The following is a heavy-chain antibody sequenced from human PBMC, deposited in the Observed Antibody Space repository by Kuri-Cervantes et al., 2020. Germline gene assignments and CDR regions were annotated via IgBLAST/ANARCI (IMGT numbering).Heavy chain of an antibody. V-gene: IGHV1-46*01. J-gene: IGHJ6*02. CDR1: GYTFTSYG. D-gene: IGHD6-25*01. CDR2: INPSGGST. Sequence: ASVKVSCKASGYTFTSYGISWVRQAPGQGLEWMGIINPSGGSTSYAQKFQGRVTMTRDTSTSTVYMELSSLRSEDTAVYYCARDSGSSGVGWRDYYYYYYGMDVWGQGTTVTVSS. CDR3: ARDSGSSGVGWRDYYYYYYGMDV.